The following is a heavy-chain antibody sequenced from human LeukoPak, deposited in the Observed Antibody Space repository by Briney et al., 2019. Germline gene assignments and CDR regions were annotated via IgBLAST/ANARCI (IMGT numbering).Heavy chain of an antibody. V-gene: IGHV1-69*05. CDR3: AGDYYDRDWFDP. J-gene: IGHJ5*02. CDR1: GGTFSSYA. CDR2: IIPIFGTA. Sequence: VASVKVSCKASGGTFSSYAISWVRQAPGQGLEWMGGIIPIFGTANYAQKFQGRVTMTRDTSISTAYMELSRLRSDDTAVYYCAGDYYDRDWFDPWGQGTLVTVSS. D-gene: IGHD3-10*02.